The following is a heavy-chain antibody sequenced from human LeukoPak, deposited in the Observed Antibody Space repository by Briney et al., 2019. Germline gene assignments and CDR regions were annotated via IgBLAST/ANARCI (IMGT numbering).Heavy chain of an antibody. CDR3: ATYNSATAAPDRPTWWFDP. V-gene: IGHV1-46*01. CDR1: GFTFSNHY. CDR2: INPTGTST. D-gene: IGHD5-12*01. J-gene: IGHJ5*02. Sequence: GASVKVSCKASGFTFSNHYMHWVRQAPGQGLEWMGVINPTGTSTTYSQKFQGRVTITRDTSTSTVYMALSDLRSEDTAVYYCATYNSATAAPDRPTWWFDPWGQGTLVTVSS.